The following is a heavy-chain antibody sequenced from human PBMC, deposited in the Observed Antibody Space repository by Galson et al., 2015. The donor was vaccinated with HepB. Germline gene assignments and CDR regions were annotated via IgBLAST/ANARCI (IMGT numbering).Heavy chain of an antibody. CDR3: ARQASPGYYYYGMDV. CDR1: GYSFTSYW. V-gene: IGHV5-10-1*01. J-gene: IGHJ6*02. D-gene: IGHD5-12*01. Sequence: QSGAEVKKPGESLRICCKGSGYSFTSYWISWVRQMPGKGLEWMGRIDPSDSYTNYSPSFQGHVTISADKSSSTAYLQWSSLKASDTAMYYCARQASPGYYYYGMDVWGQGTTVTVAS. CDR2: IDPSDSYT.